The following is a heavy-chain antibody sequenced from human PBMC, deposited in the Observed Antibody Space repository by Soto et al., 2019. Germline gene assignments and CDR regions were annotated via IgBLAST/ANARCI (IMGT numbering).Heavy chain of an antibody. Sequence: SETLSLTCAVSSGSISSSNWWSWVRQPPGKGLEWIGEIYHSGSTNYNPSLKSRDTISVDKSKNQFSLKLSSVTAADTAVYYRARDSLGVRSYYYYYMDVWGKGTTVTVSS. J-gene: IGHJ6*03. D-gene: IGHD3-16*01. CDR1: SGSISSSNW. CDR3: ARDSLGVRSYYYYYMDV. CDR2: IYHSGST. V-gene: IGHV4-4*02.